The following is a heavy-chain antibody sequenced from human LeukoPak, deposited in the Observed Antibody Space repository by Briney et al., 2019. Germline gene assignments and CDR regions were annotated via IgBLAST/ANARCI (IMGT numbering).Heavy chain of an antibody. J-gene: IGHJ4*02. CDR2: IYYSGST. D-gene: IGHD3-10*01. Sequence: SETLSLTCTVSGGSISSGGYYWSWIRQHPGKGLEWIGYIYYSGSTYYNPSLKSRVTISVDTSKNQLSLKLSSVTAADTAVYYCARVDYYGSGSYSYYFDYWGQGTLVTVSS. CDR1: GGSISSGGYY. CDR3: ARVDYYGSGSYSYYFDY. V-gene: IGHV4-31*03.